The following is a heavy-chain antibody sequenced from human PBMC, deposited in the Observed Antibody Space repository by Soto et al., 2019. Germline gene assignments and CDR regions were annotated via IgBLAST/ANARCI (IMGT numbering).Heavy chain of an antibody. Sequence: SETLSLTCTVSGGSISSSSYYWGWIRQPPGKGLEWIGSIYYSGSTYYNPSLKSRVTISVDTSKNQFSLKLSSVTAADTAVYYCARLVYSSGWGGFSWFDPWGQGTLVTVSS. CDR1: GGSISSSSYY. J-gene: IGHJ5*02. CDR2: IYYSGST. V-gene: IGHV4-39*01. CDR3: ARLVYSSGWGGFSWFDP. D-gene: IGHD6-19*01.